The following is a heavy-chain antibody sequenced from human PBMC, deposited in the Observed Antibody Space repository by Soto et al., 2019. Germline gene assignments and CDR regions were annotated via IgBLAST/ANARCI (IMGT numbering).Heavy chain of an antibody. CDR2: ISTYNGNT. CDR1: GYTFTSYG. CDR3: ARDSRIVGATNPFDY. Sequence: QVQLVQSGAEVKKPGASVKVSCKASGYTFTSYGISWVRQAPGQGLEWMGWISTYNGNTNYAQKLQGRVTMTTDTSTRTAYMELRSLRSDDTAVYYCARDSRIVGATNPFDYWGQGTLVTVSS. V-gene: IGHV1-18*01. J-gene: IGHJ4*02. D-gene: IGHD1-26*01.